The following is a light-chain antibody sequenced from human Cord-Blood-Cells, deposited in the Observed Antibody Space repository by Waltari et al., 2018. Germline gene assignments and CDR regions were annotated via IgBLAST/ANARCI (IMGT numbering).Light chain of an antibody. J-gene: IGLJ1*01. CDR2: DVS. CDR1: SSDVGGYNY. Sequence: QSALTQPASVSGSPGQSITISCTGTSSDVGGYNYVSWYQQHPGKAPKLMIYDVSNRPSGVSNRFSRSKSRNTASLSISGLQAEDEADYYCSSYTSSSLYVFGTGTKVTVL. CDR3: SSYTSSSLYV. V-gene: IGLV2-14*01.